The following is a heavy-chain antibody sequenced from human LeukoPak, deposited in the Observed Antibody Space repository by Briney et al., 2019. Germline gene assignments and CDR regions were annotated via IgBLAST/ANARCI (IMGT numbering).Heavy chain of an antibody. Sequence: PGGSLRLSCAASGFTFSDYGMVWVRQAPGKGLEWMAFIRFDGTIKYYADSVKGRFTTSRDNSKNTLYLQMNSLRAEDTAVYYCARGGSYLSAFDIWGQGTMVTVSS. D-gene: IGHD1-26*01. V-gene: IGHV3-30*02. CDR2: IRFDGTIK. CDR3: ARGGSYLSAFDI. J-gene: IGHJ3*02. CDR1: GFTFSDYG.